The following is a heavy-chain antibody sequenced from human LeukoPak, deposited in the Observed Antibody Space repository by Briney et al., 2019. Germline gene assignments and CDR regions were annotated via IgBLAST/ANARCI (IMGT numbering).Heavy chain of an antibody. CDR3: ARLYYYGSGMFSAFDI. J-gene: IGHJ3*02. Sequence: SETLSLTCTVSGDSISSYYWSWIRQPAGKGLEWVGRIYTSETTNYSPSLKGRVTMSVDTSKNQLSLKLSSVTAADTAVYYCARLYYYGSGMFSAFDIWGQGTVVTVSS. CDR1: GDSISSYY. V-gene: IGHV4-4*07. D-gene: IGHD3-10*01. CDR2: IYTSETT.